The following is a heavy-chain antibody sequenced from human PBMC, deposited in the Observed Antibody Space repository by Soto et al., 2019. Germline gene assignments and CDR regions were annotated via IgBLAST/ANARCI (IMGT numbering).Heavy chain of an antibody. CDR2: ISGSGGST. J-gene: IGHJ6*02. CDR1: GFTFSSYA. Sequence: GGSLRLSCAASGFTFSSYAMSWVRQAPGKGLEWVSAISGSGGSTYYADSVKGRFTISRDNSKNTLYLQMNSLRAEDTAVYYCAKDGYSSSWYYLDYYYYGMDVWGQGTTVTVSS. CDR3: AKDGYSSSWYYLDYYYYGMDV. D-gene: IGHD6-13*01. V-gene: IGHV3-23*01.